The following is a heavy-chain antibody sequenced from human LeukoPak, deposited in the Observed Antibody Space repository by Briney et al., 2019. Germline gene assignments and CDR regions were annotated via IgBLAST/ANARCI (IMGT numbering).Heavy chain of an antibody. Sequence: SSETLSLTCTVSGGSISSTSYYWNWIRQPPGKGLEWIGYIYYSGTTYYNPSLKSRVTISVDTSKNQFSLRVSSVTAADTAVYYCARDDYGDSNWFDPWGQGTLVTVSS. V-gene: IGHV4-39*02. J-gene: IGHJ5*02. CDR2: IYYSGTT. CDR3: ARDDYGDSNWFDP. D-gene: IGHD4-17*01. CDR1: GGSISSTSYY.